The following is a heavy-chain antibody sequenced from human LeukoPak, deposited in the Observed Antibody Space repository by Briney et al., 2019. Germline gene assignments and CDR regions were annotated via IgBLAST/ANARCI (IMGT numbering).Heavy chain of an antibody. CDR1: GFTFSSYA. CDR3: AKDHALFLSGLGVVNYYFDY. CDR2: ISGSGGST. D-gene: IGHD3-3*01. J-gene: IGHJ4*02. Sequence: GGSLRLSCAASGFTFSSYAMSWVRQAPGKGLECVSAISGSGGSTYYADSVKGRFTISRDNSKNTLYLQMNSLRAEDTAVYYCAKDHALFLSGLGVVNYYFDYWGQGTLVTVSS. V-gene: IGHV3-23*01.